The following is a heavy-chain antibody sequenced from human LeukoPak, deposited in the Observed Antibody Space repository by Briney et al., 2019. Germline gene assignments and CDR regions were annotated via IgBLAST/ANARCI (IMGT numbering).Heavy chain of an antibody. Sequence: PGGSLRLSCAASGFTFSSHAMSWVRQAPGKGLEWVSAISGSGGSTYYADSVKGRFTISRDNSKNALYLQMNSLRAEDTAVYYCAKSSIAARPAYLDYWGQGTLVTVSS. CDR1: GFTFSSHA. V-gene: IGHV3-23*01. J-gene: IGHJ4*02. D-gene: IGHD6-6*01. CDR3: AKSSIAARPAYLDY. CDR2: ISGSGGST.